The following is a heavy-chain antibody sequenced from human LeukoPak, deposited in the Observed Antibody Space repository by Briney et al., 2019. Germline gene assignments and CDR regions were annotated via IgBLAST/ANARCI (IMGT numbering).Heavy chain of an antibody. CDR3: ARDLCSSTSCKYYYYYYMDV. CDR1: GGSISSYY. CDR2: IYTSGST. Sequence: SETLSLTCTVSGGSISSYYWSWIRQPAGKGLEWIGRIYTSGSTNYNPSLKSRVTMSVDASKNQLSLKLSSVTAADTAVYYCARDLCSSTSCKYYYYYYMDVWGKGTTVTVSS. J-gene: IGHJ6*03. V-gene: IGHV4-4*07. D-gene: IGHD2-2*01.